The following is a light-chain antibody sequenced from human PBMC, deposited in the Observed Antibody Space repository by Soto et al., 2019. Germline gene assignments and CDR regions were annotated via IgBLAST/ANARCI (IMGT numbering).Light chain of an antibody. CDR1: SSDIGGYNY. V-gene: IGLV2-14*01. Sequence: QSALTQPASVSGSPGQAITISCTGTSSDIGGYNYVSWYQQHPGKAPKLMIYEVSNRPPGVSNRFSGSKSDNTASLTISGLQPEDEAYCYCSSYTSSITWVFGGGTKLTVL. J-gene: IGLJ3*02. CDR2: EVS. CDR3: SSYTSSITWV.